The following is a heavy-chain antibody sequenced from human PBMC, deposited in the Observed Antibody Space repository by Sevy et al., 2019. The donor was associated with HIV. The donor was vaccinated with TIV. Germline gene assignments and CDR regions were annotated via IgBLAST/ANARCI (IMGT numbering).Heavy chain of an antibody. V-gene: IGHV3-48*03. D-gene: IGHD3-22*01. CDR3: ARDYYDSSGYYIYFDY. Sequence: GGSLRLSCAASGFTFSSYEMNRVRQAPGKGLEWVSYISSSGSTIYYADSVKGRFTISRDNAKNSLYLQMNSLRAEDTAVYYCARDYYDSSGYYIYFDYWGQGTLVTVSS. CDR1: GFTFSSYE. J-gene: IGHJ4*02. CDR2: ISSSGSTI.